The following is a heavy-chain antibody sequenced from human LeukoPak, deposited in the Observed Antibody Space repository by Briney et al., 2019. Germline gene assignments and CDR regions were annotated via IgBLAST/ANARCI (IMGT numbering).Heavy chain of an antibody. Sequence: ASVKVSCKASGYTFTSYYMHWVRQAPGQGLEWMGIINPSGGSASYAQKFQGRVTMTRDTSTSTVYMELSSLRSEDTAVYYCARDLRGYSYYYGMDVWGQGTTVTVSS. J-gene: IGHJ6*02. CDR1: GYTFTSYY. D-gene: IGHD5-12*01. V-gene: IGHV1-46*01. CDR3: ARDLRGYSYYYGMDV. CDR2: INPSGGSA.